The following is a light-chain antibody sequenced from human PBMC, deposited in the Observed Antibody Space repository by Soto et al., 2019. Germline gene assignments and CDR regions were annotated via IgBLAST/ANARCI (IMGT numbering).Light chain of an antibody. Sequence: DIQMTQPPSSLSASVGDRVTITCRASQGIRDALGWYQQKPGKVPKRLIYSASSLQNGVPSRFSGSGSETVFTLTISSLQPEDFATYFCLQHSDYPFTFGQGTRLEI. V-gene: IGKV1-17*01. CDR2: SAS. CDR3: LQHSDYPFT. J-gene: IGKJ2*01. CDR1: QGIRDA.